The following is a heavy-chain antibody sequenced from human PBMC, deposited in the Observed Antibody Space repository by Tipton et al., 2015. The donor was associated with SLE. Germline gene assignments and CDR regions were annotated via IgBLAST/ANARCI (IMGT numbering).Heavy chain of an antibody. CDR3: TIGQGWLPDY. CDR1: GGSVSSYY. J-gene: IGHJ4*02. V-gene: IGHV4-59*02. CDR2: VYYSGST. D-gene: IGHD5-24*01. Sequence: PGLVKPSETLSLTCTVSGGSVSSYYWSWIRQPPGKGLEWIGYVYYSGSTNYSPSLKSRVTISVDTPKNQLSLKLSSVTAADTAIYYCTIGQGWLPDYWGQGTLVTVSS.